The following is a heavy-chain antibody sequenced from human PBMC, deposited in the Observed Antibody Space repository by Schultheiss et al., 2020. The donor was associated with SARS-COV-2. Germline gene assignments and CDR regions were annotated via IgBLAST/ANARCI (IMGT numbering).Heavy chain of an antibody. J-gene: IGHJ3*02. CDR1: GGSISSSSYY. Sequence: SQTLSLTCTVSGGSISSSSYYWSWIRQPPGKGLEWIGYIYYSGSTNYNPSLKSRVTISLDTSKNQFSLRLSSVTAADTAVYYCATGVGATTDAFAIWGQGTMVTVSS. CDR3: ATGVGATTDAFAI. D-gene: IGHD1-26*01. CDR2: IYYSGST. V-gene: IGHV4-61*05.